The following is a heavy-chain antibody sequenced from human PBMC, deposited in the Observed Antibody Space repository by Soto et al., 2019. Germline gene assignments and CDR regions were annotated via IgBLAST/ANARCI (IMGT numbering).Heavy chain of an antibody. D-gene: IGHD4-17*01. V-gene: IGHV4-30-2*06. J-gene: IGHJ4*02. Sequence: QLQLQESGSGLVKPSQTLSLTCTVSGGSISSTAYSWSWIRQSAGKGLEWIGFIYQNGGTHYNLSLESRVTISVDRSKNQFSLKLSSVTAADTAVYYCSRFFLGPDSGDSEYYFDHWGQGTLVTVSS. CDR2: IYQNGGT. CDR3: SRFFLGPDSGDSEYYFDH. CDR1: GGSISSTAYS.